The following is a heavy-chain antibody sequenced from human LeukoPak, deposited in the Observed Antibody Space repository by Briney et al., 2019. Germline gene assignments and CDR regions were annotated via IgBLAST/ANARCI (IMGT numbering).Heavy chain of an antibody. Sequence: SVKVSCKAPGGTFSSYAISWVRQAPGQGLEWMGRVIPIFGTANYAQKFQGRVTITTDESTSTAYMELSSLRSEDTAVYYCARILTGDLDYWGQGTLVTVSS. CDR3: ARILTGDLDY. CDR1: GGTFSSYA. V-gene: IGHV1-69*05. D-gene: IGHD7-27*01. CDR2: VIPIFGTA. J-gene: IGHJ4*02.